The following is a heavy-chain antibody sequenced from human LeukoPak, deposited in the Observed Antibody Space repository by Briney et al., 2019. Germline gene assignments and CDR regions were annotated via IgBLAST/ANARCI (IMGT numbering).Heavy chain of an antibody. CDR3: ARRRCGGVCYPLFDP. V-gene: IGHV3-23*01. Sequence: PGGSLRLSCAASGFTFSSYAMSWVRQAPGKGLEWVSAISGSGGSTYYADSVKGRFTISRDNSKNTLYLQMNSLRAEDTAVYYCARRRCGGVCYPLFDPWGQGTLVTVSS. D-gene: IGHD2-21*02. CDR2: ISGSGGST. J-gene: IGHJ5*02. CDR1: GFTFSSYA.